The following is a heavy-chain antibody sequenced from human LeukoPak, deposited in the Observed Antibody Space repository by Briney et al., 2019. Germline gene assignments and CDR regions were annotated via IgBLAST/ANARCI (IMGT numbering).Heavy chain of an antibody. J-gene: IGHJ3*02. D-gene: IGHD2-2*01. CDR3: AREVEIVVVPAACDAFDI. CDR1: GYTFTSYG. V-gene: IGHV1-18*04. Sequence: ASVKVSCKASGYTFTSYGISWVRQAPGQGLEWMGWISAYNGNTNYAQKLQGRVTMTTDTSTSTAYMELRSLRSDDTAVYYCAREVEIVVVPAACDAFDIWGQGTMVTVSS. CDR2: ISAYNGNT.